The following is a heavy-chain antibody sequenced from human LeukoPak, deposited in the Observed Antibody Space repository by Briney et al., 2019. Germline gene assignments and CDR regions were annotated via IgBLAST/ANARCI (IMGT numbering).Heavy chain of an antibody. CDR1: GYXFTSYY. J-gene: IGHJ3*02. Sequence: AASVKVSCKASGYXFTSYYLHWVRQAPGQGLEWMGIIDPSAGSTTYAQKFQGRVTMTRDTSTSTVYMELSSLRSEDAAVYYCARDAYYNYGAFGIWGQGTMVTVSS. D-gene: IGHD5-24*01. CDR2: IDPSAGST. CDR3: ARDAYYNYGAFGI. V-gene: IGHV1-46*01.